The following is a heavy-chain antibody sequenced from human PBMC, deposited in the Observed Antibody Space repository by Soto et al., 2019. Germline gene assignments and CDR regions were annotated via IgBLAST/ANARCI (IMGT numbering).Heavy chain of an antibody. V-gene: IGHV3-48*04. Sequence: GGSLRLSCAASGFTFSSYSMNWVRQAPGKGLEWISYISTTSSSIYYADSVKGRFTISRDNARNSLYLQMNSLRVEDTAVYYCVRVGRLGRYCGQGALVTVSS. CDR3: VRVGRLGRY. CDR2: ISTTSSSI. J-gene: IGHJ4*02. CDR1: GFTFSSYS. D-gene: IGHD3-16*01.